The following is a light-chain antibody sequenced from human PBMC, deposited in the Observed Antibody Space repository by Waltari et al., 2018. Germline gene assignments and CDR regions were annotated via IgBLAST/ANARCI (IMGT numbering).Light chain of an antibody. CDR1: RSNIEINP. V-gene: IGLV1-44*01. CDR2: RND. J-gene: IGLJ3*02. CDR3: AAWDVSLDDSIV. Sequence: QSVLTQPPSVSGTPGQRVTISCSGSRSNIEINPVNWYQHLPGTAPKLLIYRNDQRPSGVPDRFPGSKFGTSASLAISGLQSEDEADYYCAAWDVSLDDSIVFGGGTKLTVL.